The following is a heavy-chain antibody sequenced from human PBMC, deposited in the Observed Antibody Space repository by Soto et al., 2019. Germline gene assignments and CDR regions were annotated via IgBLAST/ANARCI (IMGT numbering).Heavy chain of an antibody. CDR3: ARVDANYGDYPIDY. D-gene: IGHD4-17*01. V-gene: IGHV1-8*01. CDR2: MNPNSGNT. J-gene: IGHJ4*02. CDR1: GYTFTSYD. Sequence: QVQLVQSGAEVKKPGASVKVSCKASGYTFTSYDINWVRQATGQGLEWMGWMNPNSGNTGYAQKFEGRVTMTKNTSISTDYMELSSLRSENTAVYYCARVDANYGDYPIDYWGQGTLVTVSS.